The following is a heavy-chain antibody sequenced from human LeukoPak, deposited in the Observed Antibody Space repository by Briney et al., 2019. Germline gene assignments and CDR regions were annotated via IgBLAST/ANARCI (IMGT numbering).Heavy chain of an antibody. CDR3: AREGATYHYYFDY. Sequence: GGSLRLSCAASGFTFSSYWMSWVRQAPGKGLKWVANIKQDGSEKYYVDSVKGRFTISRDNAKNSLYLQMNSLRAEDTAVYYCAREGATYHYYFDYWGQGTLVTVSS. V-gene: IGHV3-7*01. D-gene: IGHD1-26*01. J-gene: IGHJ4*02. CDR2: IKQDGSEK. CDR1: GFTFSSYW.